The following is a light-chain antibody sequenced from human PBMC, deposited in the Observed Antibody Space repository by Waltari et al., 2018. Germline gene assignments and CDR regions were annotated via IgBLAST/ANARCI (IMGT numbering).Light chain of an antibody. CDR2: HAS. Sequence: ETIMTQSPVTLSVSPGDTVTLSCRGSKSVSTNLAWYQQKPGQAPTLLIYHASTRATGIPARFSSSGSGTEFTLTVTRLQSEDIGTYYCQQYNEWPPLTFGGGTKVEIK. J-gene: IGKJ4*01. V-gene: IGKV3-15*01. CDR3: QQYNEWPPLT. CDR1: KSVSTN.